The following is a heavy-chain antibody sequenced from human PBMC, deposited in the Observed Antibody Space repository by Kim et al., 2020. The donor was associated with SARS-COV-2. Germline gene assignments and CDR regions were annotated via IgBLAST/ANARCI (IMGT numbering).Heavy chain of an antibody. J-gene: IGHJ4*02. CDR1: GFSFATSA. CDR2: ISSGGSSA. V-gene: IGHV3-23*01. Sequence: GGSLRLSCAASGFSFATSAISWVRQAPGKGLEWVSSISSGGSSAYSADSVKGRFIISRDNSKNTLYLQMTSLRVEDTALYYCAKHTTGWSARYWGQGTLVSVSS. CDR3: AKHTTGWSARY. D-gene: IGHD6-19*01.